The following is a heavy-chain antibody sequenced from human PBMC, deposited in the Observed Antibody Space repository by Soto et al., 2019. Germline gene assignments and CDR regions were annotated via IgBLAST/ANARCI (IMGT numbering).Heavy chain of an antibody. CDR3: ARDQGITTFGVYSMYYYGMDV. J-gene: IGHJ6*02. CDR1: GYTFTNSG. Sequence: QVQLVQSGAEVKKPGASVKVSCKASGYTFTNSGINWVRQAPGQGLEWMGWISTDNGNTNYAQHLQGRVSMTTDPSTSTAYMDLRSLRSDDTAVYYCARDQGITTFGVYSMYYYGMDVWGQGTTVTVSS. V-gene: IGHV1-18*01. CDR2: ISTDNGNT. D-gene: IGHD3-3*01.